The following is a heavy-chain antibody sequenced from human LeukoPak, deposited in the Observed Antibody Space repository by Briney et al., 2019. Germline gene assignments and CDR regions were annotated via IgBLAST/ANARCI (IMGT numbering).Heavy chain of an antibody. Sequence: ASVKVSCKASGYTFTSYGINWVRQATGQGLEWMGWMNPNSGNTGYAQKFQGRVTMTRNTSISTAYMELSSLRSEDTAVYYCARDQRIRSGSGWNYWGQGTLVTVSS. CDR1: GYTFTSYG. CDR3: ARDQRIRSGSGWNY. D-gene: IGHD6-19*01. J-gene: IGHJ4*02. CDR2: MNPNSGNT. V-gene: IGHV1-8*02.